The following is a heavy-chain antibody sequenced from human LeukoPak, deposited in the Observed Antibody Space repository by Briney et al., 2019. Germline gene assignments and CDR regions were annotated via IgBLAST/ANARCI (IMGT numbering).Heavy chain of an antibody. D-gene: IGHD6-19*01. CDR2: ISAYNGNT. J-gene: IGHJ5*02. CDR1: GYTFTSYG. CDR3: ARGYEQWLPDGGFDP. Sequence: ASVKVSCKASGYTFTSYGISWVRQAPGQGLEWMGWISAYNGNTNYAQKLQGRVTMTTDTSTSTAYMELRSLRSDGTAVYYCARGYEQWLPDGGFDPWGQGTLVTVSS. V-gene: IGHV1-18*04.